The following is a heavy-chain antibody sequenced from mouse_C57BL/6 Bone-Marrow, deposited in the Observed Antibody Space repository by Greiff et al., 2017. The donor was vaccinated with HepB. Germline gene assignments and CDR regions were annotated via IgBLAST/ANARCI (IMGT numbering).Heavy chain of an antibody. Sequence: VQLQESGAELMKPGASVKLSCKATGYTFTGYWIEWVKQRPGHGLEWIGEILPGSGSTNYNEKFKGKATFTADTSSNTAYMQLSSLTTEDSAIYYCAGPVYYYGSSSSYWYFDVWGTGTTVTVSS. D-gene: IGHD1-1*01. CDR3: AGPVYYYGSSSSYWYFDV. J-gene: IGHJ1*03. CDR2: ILPGSGST. V-gene: IGHV1-9*01. CDR1: GYTFTGYW.